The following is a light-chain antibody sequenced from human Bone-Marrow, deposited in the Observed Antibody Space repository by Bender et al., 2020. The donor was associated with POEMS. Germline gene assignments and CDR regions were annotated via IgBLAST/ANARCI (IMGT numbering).Light chain of an antibody. V-gene: IGLV2-23*01. J-gene: IGLJ1*01. CDR2: EDT. CDR3: FSNAGSSV. CDR1: SINVGTYKL. Sequence: QSSLTQPASVSGSPGQSITISCTRTSINVGTYKLVSWYQHHPGKAPKLIIYEDTKRPSGVSNRFSGSKSGSTASLTISGLQIEDEADYYCFSNAGSSVFGRGTKVTVL.